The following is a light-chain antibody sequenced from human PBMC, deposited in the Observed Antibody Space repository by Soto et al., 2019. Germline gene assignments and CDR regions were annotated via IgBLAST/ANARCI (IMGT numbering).Light chain of an antibody. CDR3: SQTPQRPRT. CDR1: ESLMYDNGYVF. J-gene: IGKJ4*01. V-gene: IGKV2-28*01. CDR2: LGS. Sequence: DIVMTQSPLSLPVTPGEPASISCRSSESLMYDNGYVFLDWYLKKPGQPPQLLIYLGSNRASGVPATFTASVSGTDSSLKIRRVEAEEVAVCNTSQTPQRPRTFGGGNTLAIK.